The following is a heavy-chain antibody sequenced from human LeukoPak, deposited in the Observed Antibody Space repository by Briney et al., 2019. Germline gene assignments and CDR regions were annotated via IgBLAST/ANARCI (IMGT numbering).Heavy chain of an antibody. D-gene: IGHD6-25*01. J-gene: IGHJ6*02. Sequence: SETLSLTCAVYGGSFSGYYWSWIRQPAGKGLEWIGRIYTSGSTNYNPSLKSRVTMSVDTSKNQFSLKLSSVTAADTAVYYCAREADYYYGMDVWGQGTTVTVSS. CDR3: AREADYYYGMDV. CDR2: IYTSGST. CDR1: GGSFSGYY. V-gene: IGHV4-59*10.